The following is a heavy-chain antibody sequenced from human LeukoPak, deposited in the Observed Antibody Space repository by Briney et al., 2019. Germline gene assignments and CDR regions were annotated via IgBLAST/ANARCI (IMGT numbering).Heavy chain of an antibody. J-gene: IGHJ4*02. V-gene: IGHV1-69*04. D-gene: IGHD3-22*01. CDR2: IIPNLGTT. Sequence: SVKVSCKASGGTSNSHAISWVRQAPGQGLEWMGRIIPNLGTTDRAQNFQDRVTLTADKSTNTAYMELTSLTSDDTAVYYCATTNDGGGYQWGDFFDFWGQGTLVTVSS. CDR1: GGTSNSHA. CDR3: ATTNDGGGYQWGDFFDF.